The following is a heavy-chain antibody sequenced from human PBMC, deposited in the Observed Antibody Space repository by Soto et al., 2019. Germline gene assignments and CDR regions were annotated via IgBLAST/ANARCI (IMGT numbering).Heavy chain of an antibody. D-gene: IGHD3-22*01. Sequence: PSETLSLTCTVSGGSISSYYWSWIRQPPGKGLEWIGYIYYSGSTNYNPSLKSRVTISVDTSKNQFSLKLSSVTAADTAVYYCARHGVTMIVASEDSFDYWGQGTLVTVSS. CDR2: IYYSGST. CDR3: ARHGVTMIVASEDSFDY. J-gene: IGHJ4*02. CDR1: GGSISSYY. V-gene: IGHV4-59*08.